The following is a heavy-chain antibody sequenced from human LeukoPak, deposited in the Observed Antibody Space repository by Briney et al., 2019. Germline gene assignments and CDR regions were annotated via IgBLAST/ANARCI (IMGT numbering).Heavy chain of an antibody. CDR3: AREGVAATGLDY. CDR2: INPSGGT. CDR1: GHTFSIYN. D-gene: IGHD6-13*01. Sequence: ASVKVSCKASGHTFSIYNMHWVRQAPGQGLEWMGIINPSGGTSYAQKIQGRVTMTRDTSTTTVYMGLSSLRSEDTAVYYCAREGVAATGLDYWGQGTLVTVSS. J-gene: IGHJ4*02. V-gene: IGHV1-46*01.